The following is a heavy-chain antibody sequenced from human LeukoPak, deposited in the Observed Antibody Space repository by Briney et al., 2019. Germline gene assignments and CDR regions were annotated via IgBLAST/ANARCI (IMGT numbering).Heavy chain of an antibody. V-gene: IGHV4-4*07. J-gene: IGHJ4*02. Sequence: MPSETLSLTCTVSGGSISSYYWSCIRQPAGKGLEGSGRIYTSGRTNYNPSLKSRVTMSVDTSKNQFSLKLSSVTAADTAVYYCARDMGWLQPYYFDSWGQGTLVTVSS. CDR1: GGSISSYY. CDR2: IYTSGRT. D-gene: IGHD5-24*01. CDR3: ARDMGWLQPYYFDS.